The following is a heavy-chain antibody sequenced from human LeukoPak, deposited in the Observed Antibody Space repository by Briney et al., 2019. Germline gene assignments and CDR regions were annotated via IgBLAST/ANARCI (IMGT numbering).Heavy chain of an antibody. J-gene: IGHJ5*02. V-gene: IGHV6-1*01. Sequence: SQTLSLTCAISGDSFSSNSATWNWIRQSPSRGLEWLGRTYYRSKWYNDYAVSVKSRIIINPDTSKNQFSLQLSSVTPEDTAVYYCARGYSNRLDPWGQGTLVTVSS. D-gene: IGHD5-12*01. CDR2: TYYRSKWYN. CDR3: ARGYSNRLDP. CDR1: GDSFSSNSAT.